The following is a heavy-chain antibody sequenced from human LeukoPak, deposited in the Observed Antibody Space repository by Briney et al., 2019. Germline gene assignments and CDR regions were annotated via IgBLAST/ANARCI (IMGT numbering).Heavy chain of an antibody. CDR2: INWNGGST. CDR1: GFTFDDYG. CDR3: VRDSYDSSGYYYGYAFDI. J-gene: IGHJ3*02. V-gene: IGHV3-20*04. D-gene: IGHD3-22*01. Sequence: GGSLRLSCAASGFTFDDYGMSWVRQAPGKGLEWVSGINWNGGSTGYADSVKGRFTISRDNAKNSLYLQMNSLRAEDTALYYCVRDSYDSSGYYYGYAFDIWGQGTMVTVSS.